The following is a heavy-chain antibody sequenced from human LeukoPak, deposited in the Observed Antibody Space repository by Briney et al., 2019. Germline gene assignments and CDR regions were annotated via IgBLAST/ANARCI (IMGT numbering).Heavy chain of an antibody. V-gene: IGHV3-48*03. J-gene: IGHJ6*02. CDR1: GFTFSSYE. CDR2: ISSSGSTI. D-gene: IGHD6-13*01. CDR3: AREVQQQLAHTGYYGTDV. Sequence: PGGSLRLSCAASGFTFSSYEMNWVRQAPGKGLEWVSYISSSGSTIYYADSVKGRFTISRDNAKNSLYLQMNSLRAEDTAVYYCAREVQQQLAHTGYYGTDVWGQGTTVTVSS.